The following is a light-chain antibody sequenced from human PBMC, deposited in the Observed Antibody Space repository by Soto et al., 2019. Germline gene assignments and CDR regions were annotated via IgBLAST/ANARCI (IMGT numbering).Light chain of an antibody. J-gene: IGLJ2*01. CDR1: SSDVGLYNY. CDR3: SSYTTTYSVV. CDR2: EVS. V-gene: IGLV2-14*01. Sequence: QSVLTQPASVSGSPGQSITISCTGTSSDVGLYNYVSWYQQHPGKVPKLMISEVSKRPSGVSNRFSGSKSGNTASLTTSGLQAEDEADYYCSSYTTTYSVVFGEGTKLTVL.